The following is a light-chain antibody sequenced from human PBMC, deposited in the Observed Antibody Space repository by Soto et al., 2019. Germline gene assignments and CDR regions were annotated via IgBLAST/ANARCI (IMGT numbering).Light chain of an antibody. CDR1: SSNIGSNT. Sequence: QSVLTQPPSASGTPGQRVTISCSGSSSNIGSNTVNWYQQLPGTAPKLLIYSNNQRPSGVPDRFSGSKSGTSASLAISGHQSEDEADYYCAAWDDSLNAAVFGGGTQLTVL. CDR2: SNN. V-gene: IGLV1-44*01. J-gene: IGLJ7*01. CDR3: AAWDDSLNAAV.